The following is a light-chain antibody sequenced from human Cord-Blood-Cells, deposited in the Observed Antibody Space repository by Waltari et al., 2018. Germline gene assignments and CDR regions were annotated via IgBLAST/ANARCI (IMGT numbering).Light chain of an antibody. V-gene: IGKV1-39*01. Sequence: DLQMTQSPSSSSASGGDRVTITCRASQTIGSYLKWYQQKPGKAPKLLIYAASSLQSGVPSRFSGSGSGTDFTLTISSLQPEDFATYYCQQSYSTPITFGQGTRLEIK. CDR3: QQSYSTPIT. J-gene: IGKJ5*01. CDR2: AAS. CDR1: QTIGSY.